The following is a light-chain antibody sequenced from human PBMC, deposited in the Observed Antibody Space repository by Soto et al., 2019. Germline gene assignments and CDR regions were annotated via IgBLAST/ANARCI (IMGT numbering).Light chain of an antibody. Sequence: QSVLTQPPSASGTPGQRVTISCSGSSSNIAPNTVNWYQHLPGAAPHLLIFANDRRPSGVPDRFSGSRSGTSASLAISGLQSEDEADYSCAAWDDSLNGYVFGTGTKLTVL. CDR1: SSNIAPNT. J-gene: IGLJ1*01. V-gene: IGLV1-44*01. CDR2: AND. CDR3: AAWDDSLNGYV.